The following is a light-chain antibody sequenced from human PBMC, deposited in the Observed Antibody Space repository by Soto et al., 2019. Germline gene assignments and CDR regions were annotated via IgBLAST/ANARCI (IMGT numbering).Light chain of an antibody. CDR3: SSYAHGSIYV. J-gene: IGLJ1*01. V-gene: IGLV2-14*01. CDR1: SSDVGGYNY. Sequence: QPASVSGSPGQSITISCTGTSSDVGGYNYVSWYQQHPGKAPELMIYEVSNRPSGISTRFSGSKSGNTASLTISGLQAEDEADYYCSSYAHGSIYVFGTGTKLTVL. CDR2: EVS.